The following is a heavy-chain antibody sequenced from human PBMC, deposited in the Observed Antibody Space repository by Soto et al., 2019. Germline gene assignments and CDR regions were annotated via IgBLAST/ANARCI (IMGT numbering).Heavy chain of an antibody. D-gene: IGHD2-8*01. CDR3: ARGREMLYGMDV. V-gene: IGHV1-69*01. CDR1: GGTFSSYA. Sequence: QVQRVQSGAEVKKPGSSVKVSCKASGGTFSSYAISWVRQAPGQGLEWMGGIITIFGTANYAQKFQGRVTSNADESTSTANMELSSLRSEDTAVYYCARGREMLYGMDVWGQGTTVTVSS. CDR2: IITIFGTA. J-gene: IGHJ6*02.